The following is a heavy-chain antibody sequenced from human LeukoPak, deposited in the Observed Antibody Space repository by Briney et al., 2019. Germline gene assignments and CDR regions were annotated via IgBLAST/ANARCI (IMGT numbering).Heavy chain of an antibody. CDR2: MNPNSGGT. D-gene: IGHD5-12*01. CDR1: GYTFTGYY. CDR3: ARDESGGVATIPLCMDV. J-gene: IGHJ6*02. Sequence: ASVRVSCKAAGYTFTGYYMHWVRQAPGQRGRGLGGMNPNSGGTNYAQKFQGSVTMTRDTSISTAYMELSRLRSEDTAVYYCARDESGGVATIPLCMDVWGQGTTVTVSS. V-gene: IGHV1-2*02.